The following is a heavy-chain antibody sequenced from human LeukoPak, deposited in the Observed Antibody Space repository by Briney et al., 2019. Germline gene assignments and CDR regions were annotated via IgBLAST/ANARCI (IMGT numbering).Heavy chain of an antibody. CDR2: IKEDGGEI. CDR1: GITFSRSW. J-gene: IGHJ5*02. V-gene: IGHV3-7*02. CDR3: AKLPREYCSSTSCPNWFDT. Sequence: PGGSLRLSCAASGITFSRSWMSWVRQAPGKGLEWVAFIKEDGGEIFYVDSVKGRFTISRDNAENFLYLQMNSLRAEDTAVYYCAKLPREYCSSTSCPNWFDTWGQGTLVTVSS. D-gene: IGHD2-2*01.